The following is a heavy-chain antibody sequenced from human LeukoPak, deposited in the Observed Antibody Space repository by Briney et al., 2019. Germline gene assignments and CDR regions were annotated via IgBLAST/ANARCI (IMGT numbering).Heavy chain of an antibody. CDR2: IWYDGSNK. CDR3: ARDDRGYHYDSNGPPDY. J-gene: IGHJ4*02. D-gene: IGHD3-22*01. V-gene: IGHV3-33*01. CDR1: GFTFSSYG. Sequence: PGGSLRLSCAASGFTFSSYGMHWVRQAPGKGLEWVAVIWYDGSNKYYADSVKGRFTISRDNSKNTLYLQMNSLRAEDTAVYYCARDDRGYHYDSNGPPDYWGQGTLVTVSS.